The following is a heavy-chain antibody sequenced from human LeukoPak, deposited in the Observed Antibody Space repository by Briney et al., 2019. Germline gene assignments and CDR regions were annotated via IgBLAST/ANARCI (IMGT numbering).Heavy chain of an antibody. CDR3: ARAEGLVRGWFDP. J-gene: IGHJ5*02. CDR1: GGSISSSSYY. CDR2: IYYSGST. V-gene: IGHV4-39*07. Sequence: SETLSLTCTVSGGSISSSSYYWGWIRQPPGKGLEWIGSIYYSGSTYYNPSLKSRVTISVDTSKNQFSLKLSSVTAADTAVYYCARAEGLVRGWFDPWGQGTLVTVSS. D-gene: IGHD6-19*01.